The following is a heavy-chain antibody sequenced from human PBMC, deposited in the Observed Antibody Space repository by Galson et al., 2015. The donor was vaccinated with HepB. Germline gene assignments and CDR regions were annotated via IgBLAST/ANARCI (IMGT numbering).Heavy chain of an antibody. V-gene: IGHV1-2*02. CDR2: INPNSGGT. J-gene: IGHJ5*02. Sequence: SVKVSCKASGYTFTGYYMHWVRQAPGQGLEWMGWINPNSGGTNYAQKFQGRVTMTRDTSISTAYMELSRLRSDDTAVYYCARIVVVPAAKVARGWFDPWGQGTLVTVSS. CDR3: ARIVVVPAAKVARGWFDP. CDR1: GYTFTGYY. D-gene: IGHD2-2*01.